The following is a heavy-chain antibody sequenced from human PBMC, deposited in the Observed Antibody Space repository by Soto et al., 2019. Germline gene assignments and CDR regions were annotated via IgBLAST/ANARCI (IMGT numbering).Heavy chain of an antibody. V-gene: IGHV4-59*01. CDR2: IYYSGST. J-gene: IGHJ4*02. CDR3: ARRYGAASDY. Sequence: WETLSLTCTVSGGSISSYYWSWIRQPPGRGLEWIGYIYYSGSTNYNPSLKSRVIISVDTSKNQFSLKLSSVTAADTAVYYCARRYGAASDYWGQGTLVTVSS. D-gene: IGHD2-15*01. CDR1: GGSISSYY.